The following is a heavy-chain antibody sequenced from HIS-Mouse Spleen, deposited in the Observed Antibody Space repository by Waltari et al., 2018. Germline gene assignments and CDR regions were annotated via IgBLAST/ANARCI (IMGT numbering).Heavy chain of an antibody. CDR1: GFTFSSYW. CDR3: ARDIGSYPLY. Sequence: EVQLVESGGGLVQPGGSLRLSCAASGFTFSSYWMSWVRQAPGKGLEWGDNIKQDGSEKYYVDSVKGRFTISIDNAKNSLYLQMNSLRAEDTAVYYCARDIGSYPLYWGQGTLVTVSS. V-gene: IGHV3-7*01. CDR2: IKQDGSEK. J-gene: IGHJ4*02. D-gene: IGHD5-18*01.